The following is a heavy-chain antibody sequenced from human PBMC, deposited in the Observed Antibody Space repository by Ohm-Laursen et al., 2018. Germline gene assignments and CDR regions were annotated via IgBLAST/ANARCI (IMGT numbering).Heavy chain of an antibody. V-gene: IGHV3-23*01. J-gene: IGHJ4*02. CDR2: ITGGGDT. D-gene: IGHD3-16*02. CDR3: VKYVWGSYRCNDY. CDR1: GFSFSSYA. Sequence: SLRLSCSASGFSFSSYAMNWVRQAPGKGLEWVSVITGGGDTNYADSVKGRFTISRDNSKNTLYLQMNSLRAEDTAVYYCVKYVWGSYRCNDYWGQGTLVTVSS.